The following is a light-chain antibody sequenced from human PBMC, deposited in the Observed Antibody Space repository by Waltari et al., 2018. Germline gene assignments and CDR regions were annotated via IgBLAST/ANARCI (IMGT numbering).Light chain of an antibody. CDR3: LLSYSGARAGV. V-gene: IGLV7-46*01. CDR1: TGAVTRGHY. J-gene: IGLJ3*02. CDR2: GTD. Sequence: QAVVTQEPSLTVSPGGTVNLTCGSSTGAVTRGHYPYWFQPKPGHAPMTLIYGTDNKQSWPPARFSGSLLGGKAARTLSGALPEDEAEYDCLLSYSGARAGVFGGGTKLTVL.